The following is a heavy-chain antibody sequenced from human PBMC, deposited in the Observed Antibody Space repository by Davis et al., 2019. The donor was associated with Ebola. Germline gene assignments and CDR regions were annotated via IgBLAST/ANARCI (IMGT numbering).Heavy chain of an antibody. CDR2: IYYSGST. J-gene: IGHJ4*02. V-gene: IGHV4-39*07. CDR1: GGSISSSSYY. CDR3: ARGEPGYGDAFDH. Sequence: PGGSLRLSCTVSGGSISSSSYYWGWIRQPPGKGLEWIGSIYYSGSTYYNPSLKSRLTISMDTSKKEFSLNVTSVTAADTATYYCARGEPGYGDAFDHWGQGSLVIVSS. D-gene: IGHD4-17*01.